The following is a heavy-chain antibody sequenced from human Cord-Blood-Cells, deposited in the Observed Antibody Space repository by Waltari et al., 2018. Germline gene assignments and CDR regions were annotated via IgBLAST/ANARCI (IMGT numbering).Heavy chain of an antibody. J-gene: IGHJ3*02. CDR1: GGTFSRYA. Sequence: QVQLVQSGAEVKKAGSSVKVSCKASGGTFSRYAIRRVRQAPGQGLEWMGGIIPIFGTANYAQKFQGRVTITADESTSTAYMELSSLRSEDTAVYYCARGEATVVTPGAFDIWGQGTMVTVSS. V-gene: IGHV1-69*01. CDR3: ARGEATVVTPGAFDI. D-gene: IGHD4-17*01. CDR2: IIPIFGTA.